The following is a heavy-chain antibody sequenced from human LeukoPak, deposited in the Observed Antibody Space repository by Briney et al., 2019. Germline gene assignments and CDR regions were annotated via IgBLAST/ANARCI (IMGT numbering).Heavy chain of an antibody. CDR2: IYHSGST. D-gene: IGHD4-17*01. J-gene: IGHJ4*02. CDR1: GGSISSCNW. V-gene: IGHV4-4*02. Sequence: SGTLSVTCAVSGGSISSCNWWRWVRQPPGKGLEWIGEIYHSGSTNYNPSLKSRVTISVDKSKNQFSLKLSSVTAADTAVYYCARNDYADYPCYWGQGTLVTVSS. CDR3: ARNDYADYPCY.